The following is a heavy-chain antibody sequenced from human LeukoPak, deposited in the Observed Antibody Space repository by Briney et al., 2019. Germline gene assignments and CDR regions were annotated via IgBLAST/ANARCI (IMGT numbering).Heavy chain of an antibody. CDR2: ISSSSSYI. J-gene: IGHJ6*04. CDR1: GFTFSSYS. V-gene: IGHV3-21*01. CDR3: ARPKGGGSSPPDV. D-gene: IGHD1-26*01. Sequence: GGSLRLSCAASGFTFSSYSMNWVRQAPGKGLEWVSSISSSSSYIYYADSVKGRFTISRDNTKNSLYLQMNSLRAEDTAVYYCARPKGGGSSPPDVWGKGTTVTVSS.